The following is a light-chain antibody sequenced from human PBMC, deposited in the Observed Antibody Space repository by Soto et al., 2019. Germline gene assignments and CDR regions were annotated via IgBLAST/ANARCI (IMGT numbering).Light chain of an antibody. J-gene: IGKJ2*01. CDR2: GAS. CDR1: QSVSRSY. Sequence: EIVLTQSPGTLSLSPGERATLSCRASQSVSRSYLAWYQQKPGQGPRLLVYGASRRATGIPDRISGSGSGTDFTLTISRLEPEDFAVYYCHQYGGSPYTFGQGTKLEIK. CDR3: HQYGGSPYT. V-gene: IGKV3-20*01.